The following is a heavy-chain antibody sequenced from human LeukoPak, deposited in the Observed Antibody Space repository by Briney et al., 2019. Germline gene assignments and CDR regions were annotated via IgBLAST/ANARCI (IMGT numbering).Heavy chain of an antibody. D-gene: IGHD3-16*01. CDR1: GGTFSSYT. CDR3: ARMPYRGSWFDP. CDR2: IIPILGIA. J-gene: IGHJ5*02. V-gene: IGHV1-69*02. Sequence: GSSVKVSFKASGGTFSSYTISWERQPPGQGLEWMGRIIPILGIANYAQKFQGRVTITADKPTSTAYMELSSLRSEDTAVYYCARMPYRGSWFDPWGQGTLVTVSS.